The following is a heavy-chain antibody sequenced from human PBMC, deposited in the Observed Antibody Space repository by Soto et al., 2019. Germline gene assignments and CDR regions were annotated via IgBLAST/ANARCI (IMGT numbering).Heavy chain of an antibody. J-gene: IGHJ4*02. Sequence: ASVKVSCKASGYTFTGYYMHWVRQAPGQGLEWMGWINPNSGGTNYAQKFQGRVTMTRDTSISTAYMELSRLRSDDTAVYYCARDPMDTAMVRGLYYFDYWGQGTLVTVSS. CDR2: INPNSGGT. CDR3: ARDPMDTAMVRGLYYFDY. D-gene: IGHD5-18*01. V-gene: IGHV1-2*02. CDR1: GYTFTGYY.